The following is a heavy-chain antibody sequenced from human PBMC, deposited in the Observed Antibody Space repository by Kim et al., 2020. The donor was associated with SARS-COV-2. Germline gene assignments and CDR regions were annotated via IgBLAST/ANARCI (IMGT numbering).Heavy chain of an antibody. V-gene: IGHV3-33*01. Sequence: YADSVKSRFTIPRDNSKNTRYLQMNSLRAEDTAVYYCARTLVLSGYYGMDVWGQGTTVTVSS. J-gene: IGHJ6*02. CDR3: ARTLVLSGYYGMDV. D-gene: IGHD3-10*01.